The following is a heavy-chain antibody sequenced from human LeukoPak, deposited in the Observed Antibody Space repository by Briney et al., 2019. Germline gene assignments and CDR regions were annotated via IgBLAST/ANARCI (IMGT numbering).Heavy chain of an antibody. Sequence: ASVKVSCKASGFTFTGHYMHWVRQAPGQGLEWMGWINPNSGGTIYAQKFQGRVTMTRDTSISTAYMEPSRLRSDDTAVYYCARDAVATIVDYYYYMDVWGKGTTVTVSS. CDR1: GFTFTGHY. V-gene: IGHV1-2*02. J-gene: IGHJ6*03. D-gene: IGHD5-12*01. CDR3: ARDAVATIVDYYYYMDV. CDR2: INPNSGGT.